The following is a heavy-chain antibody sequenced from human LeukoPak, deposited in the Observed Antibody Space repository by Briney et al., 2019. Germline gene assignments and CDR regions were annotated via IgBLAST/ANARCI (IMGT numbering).Heavy chain of an antibody. Sequence: ASVKVSCKASGYTFTSYDINWVRQATGQGLEWMGWMNPNSGNTGYAQKFQGRVTMTRNTSISTAYMELSSLRAEDTAVYYCAKDQPRAWETIFWRSDWGQGTLVTVSS. CDR3: AKDQPRAWETIFWRSD. V-gene: IGHV1-8*01. CDR1: GYTFTSYD. CDR2: MNPNSGNT. J-gene: IGHJ4*02. D-gene: IGHD3-3*01.